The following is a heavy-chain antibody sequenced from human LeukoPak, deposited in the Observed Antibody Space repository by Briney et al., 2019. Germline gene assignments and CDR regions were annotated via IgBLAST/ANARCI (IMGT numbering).Heavy chain of an antibody. J-gene: IGHJ5*02. CDR2: IYYSGST. CDR1: GGSISSGGYY. D-gene: IGHD6-6*01. Sequence: LSETLSLTCTVSGGSISSGGYYWSWIRQHPGKGLEWIGYIYYSGSTYYNPSLKSRVTISVDTSKNQFSLKLSSVTAADTAVYYCARDRRLSSSSVWFDPWGQGTLVTVSS. V-gene: IGHV4-31*03. CDR3: ARDRRLSSSSVWFDP.